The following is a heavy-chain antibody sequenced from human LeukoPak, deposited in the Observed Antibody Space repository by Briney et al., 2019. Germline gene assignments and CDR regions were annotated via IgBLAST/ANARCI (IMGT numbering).Heavy chain of an antibody. CDR3: ARHWGTAFDI. D-gene: IGHD3-16*01. J-gene: IGHJ3*02. Sequence: SETLSLTCTVSGGSISSYCWSWIRQPPGKGLEWIGYIYYSGSTNYNPSLKSRVTISVDTSKNQFSLKLSSVTAADTAVYYCARHWGTAFDIWGQGTMVTVSS. CDR1: GGSISSYC. CDR2: IYYSGST. V-gene: IGHV4-59*08.